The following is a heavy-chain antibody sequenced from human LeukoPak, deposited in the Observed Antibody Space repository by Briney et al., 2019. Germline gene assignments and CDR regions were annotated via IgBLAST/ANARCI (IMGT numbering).Heavy chain of an antibody. CDR3: AKDGGLWVSAHWGDS. J-gene: IGHJ4*02. Sequence: PGKSLRLSCVASGFTFSDYVIHWVRQAPGKGLKWVSTITTGDGNTYYADSVKGRFTVSRDDSKNTLYLQMNSLRAEDTAVYYCAKDGGLWVSAHWGDSWGRGTLVTVSS. V-gene: IGHV3-23*01. D-gene: IGHD7-27*01. CDR2: ITTGDGNT. CDR1: GFTFSDYV.